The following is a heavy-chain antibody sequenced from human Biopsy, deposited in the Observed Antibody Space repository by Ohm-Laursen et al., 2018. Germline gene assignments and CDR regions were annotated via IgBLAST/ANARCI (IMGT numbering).Heavy chain of an antibody. J-gene: IGHJ6*02. CDR2: INHSGRT. Sequence: SETLSLTWGVYGESFNGYYWSWIRQTPGKGLEWIGEINHSGRTNYNPSFKSRVTISVDTSKNQFSLKVRSVTAADTAVYYCVRGVDYYDPYHYYALDVWGQGTTVTVSS. D-gene: IGHD3-22*01. CDR3: VRGVDYYDPYHYYALDV. CDR1: GESFNGYY. V-gene: IGHV4-34*01.